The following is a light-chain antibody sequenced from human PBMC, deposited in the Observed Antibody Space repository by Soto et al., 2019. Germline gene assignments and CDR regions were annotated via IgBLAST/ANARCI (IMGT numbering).Light chain of an antibody. J-gene: IGLJ2*01. CDR1: SSNIGQNY. CDR3: GTWDSSLSAVI. Sequence: QSVLTQPPSVSAAPGQKVTISCSGSSSNIGQNYVSWYQQLPGTAPNRLIYDNSKRPSGIPDRFSGSKSGTSATLRITGLQTGDEADYYCGTWDSSLSAVIFGGGTKVTVL. V-gene: IGLV1-51*01. CDR2: DNS.